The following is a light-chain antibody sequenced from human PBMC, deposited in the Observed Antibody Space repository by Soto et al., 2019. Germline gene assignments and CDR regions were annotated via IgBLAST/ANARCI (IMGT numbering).Light chain of an antibody. CDR3: CSYTRSYTWV. Sequence: QSVLTQPASVSGSPRQSITISCTGTSSDVGDGDFVSWYQQRPGNARKLMIYKVSNRPSGVSNRFSGSKSGNTASLTVSGLQAEDEADYYCCSYTRSYTWVFGGGTKLTVL. CDR1: SSDVGDGDF. J-gene: IGLJ3*02. V-gene: IGLV2-14*01. CDR2: KVS.